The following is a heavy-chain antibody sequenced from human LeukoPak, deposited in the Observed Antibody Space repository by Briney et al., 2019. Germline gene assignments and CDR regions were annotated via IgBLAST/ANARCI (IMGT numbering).Heavy chain of an antibody. Sequence: GGSLRLSCAASGFTFSSYSMNWVRQAPGKGLEWVSSISSSSSYIYYADSVKGRFTISRDNAKNSLYLQVNSLRAEDTAVYYCARPNLYSTSFDAFDIWGQGTMVTVSS. J-gene: IGHJ3*02. D-gene: IGHD2-2*01. CDR2: ISSSSSYI. CDR3: ARPNLYSTSFDAFDI. CDR1: GFTFSSYS. V-gene: IGHV3-21*01.